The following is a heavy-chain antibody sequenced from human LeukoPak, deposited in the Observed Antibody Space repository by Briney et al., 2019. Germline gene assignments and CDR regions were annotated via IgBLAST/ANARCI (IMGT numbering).Heavy chain of an antibody. D-gene: IGHD6-6*01. CDR1: GFTFSSYS. CDR3: AKDRYTSSSHRVDY. J-gene: IGHJ4*02. Sequence: PGGSLRLSCAASGFTFSSYSMNWVRQAPGKGLEWVSGVSGSGDTTSYADSVKGRFTISRDNSKNTLYLQMNSLRAEDTAVYYCAKDRYTSSSHRVDYWGQGTLVTVSS. V-gene: IGHV3-23*01. CDR2: VSGSGDTT.